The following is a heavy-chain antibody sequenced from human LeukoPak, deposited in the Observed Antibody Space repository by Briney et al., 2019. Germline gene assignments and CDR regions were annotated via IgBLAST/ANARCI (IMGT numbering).Heavy chain of an antibody. CDR3: ARGDYGDYVVSYFDY. Sequence: ASVKVSCKASGYSFTSYGISWVRQAPGQGLEWMGWISAYNGNTNYAQKLQGRVTMTTDTSTSTAYMELSSLRSEDTAVYYCARGDYGDYVVSYFDYWGQGTLVTVSS. D-gene: IGHD4-17*01. CDR2: ISAYNGNT. CDR1: GYSFTSYG. J-gene: IGHJ4*02. V-gene: IGHV1-18*01.